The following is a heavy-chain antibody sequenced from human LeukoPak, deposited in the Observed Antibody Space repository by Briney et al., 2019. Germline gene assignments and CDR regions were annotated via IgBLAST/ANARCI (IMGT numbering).Heavy chain of an antibody. D-gene: IGHD4-17*01. CDR1: SASISSNY. J-gene: IGHJ5*02. CDR2: IHYTGTT. V-gene: IGHV4-59*01. CDR3: ARDAQNDYGDYADWFDP. Sequence: SSETLSLTCTVSSASISSNYWTWIRQPPGKGLEWIGYIHYTGTTNYNPSLKSRVTISVDTSKTQFSLKLNSVTAADTAVYYCARDAQNDYGDYADWFDPWGQGTLVTASS.